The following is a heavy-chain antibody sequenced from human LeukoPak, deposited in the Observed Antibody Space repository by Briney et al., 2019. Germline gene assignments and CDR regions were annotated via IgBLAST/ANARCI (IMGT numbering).Heavy chain of an antibody. V-gene: IGHV3-7*03. CDR2: IKQDGSDK. D-gene: IGHD3-10*01. CDR3: ARGSGSYGY. Sequence: GGSLRLSCAASGFIFNNYWMSWVRQAPGKGLEWVANIKQDGSDKYYVDSVKGRFTISRDDAKNSLYLQMNSLRAEDSAMYYCARGSGSYGYWGQGTLVTVSS. CDR1: GFIFNNYW. J-gene: IGHJ4*02.